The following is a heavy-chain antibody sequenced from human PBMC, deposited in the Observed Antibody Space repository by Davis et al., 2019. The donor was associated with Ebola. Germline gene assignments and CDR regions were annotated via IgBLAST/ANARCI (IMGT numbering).Heavy chain of an antibody. CDR3: ARGFRNMDV. J-gene: IGHJ6*02. D-gene: IGHD3-10*01. CDR2: IKEDGSEK. Sequence: PGGSLRLSCAASGFTFRSYWMSWVRQAPGKGLEWVAKIKEDGSEKLEVDSVKGRFTISRDNAKDSLYLQMNSLRAEDTAVYYCARGFRNMDVWGQGTTVTVSS. V-gene: IGHV3-7*03. CDR1: GFTFRSYW.